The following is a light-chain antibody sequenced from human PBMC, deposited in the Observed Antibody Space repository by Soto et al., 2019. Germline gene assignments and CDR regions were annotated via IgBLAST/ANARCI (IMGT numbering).Light chain of an antibody. CDR1: QSVRSN. J-gene: IGKJ1*01. CDR2: GAF. Sequence: EIVMTQSPVTLSVSPGERATLSCRASQSVRSNLAWYQQKPGQAPSLLIYGAFTRATGIPTRFSGTGSGTEFTLTISSLQSEDFALYYCQQYNDWPLTFGQGTTVDIK. V-gene: IGKV3-15*01. CDR3: QQYNDWPLT.